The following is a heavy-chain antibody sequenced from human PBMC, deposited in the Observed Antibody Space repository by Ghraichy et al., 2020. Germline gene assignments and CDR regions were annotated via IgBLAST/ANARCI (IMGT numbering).Heavy chain of an antibody. D-gene: IGHD2-2*02. CDR1: GGSFSGYY. J-gene: IGHJ4*02. V-gene: IGHV4-34*01. CDR2: INHSGST. Sequence: SETLSLTCAVYGGSFSGYYWSWIRQPPGKGLEWIGEINHSGSTNYNPSLKSRVTISVDTSKNQFSLKLSSVTAADTAVYYCARGLGADCSSTSCHTQGFDYWGQGTLVTVSS. CDR3: ARGLGADCSSTSCHTQGFDY.